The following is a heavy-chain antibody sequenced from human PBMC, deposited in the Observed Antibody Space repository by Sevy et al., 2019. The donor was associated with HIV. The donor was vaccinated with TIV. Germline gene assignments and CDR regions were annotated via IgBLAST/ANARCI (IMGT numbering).Heavy chain of an antibody. Sequence: SETLSLTCAVSGYSITSGYWWAWIRQAPGKGLEWIGGVYHNGAIQYNPSLESRVTISRDTSQNHVSQRLRSVTAADTAVYYCVRHGWNFEGSWGQGIMVTVSS. V-gene: IGHV4-38-2*01. CDR3: VRHGWNFEGS. D-gene: IGHD1-7*01. J-gene: IGHJ1*01. CDR2: VYHNGAI. CDR1: GYSITSGYW.